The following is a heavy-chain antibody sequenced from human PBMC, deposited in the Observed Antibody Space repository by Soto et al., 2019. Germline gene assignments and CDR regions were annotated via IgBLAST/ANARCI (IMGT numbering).Heavy chain of an antibody. D-gene: IGHD2-2*01. V-gene: IGHV3-23*01. Sequence: VQLLESGGGLVQPGGSLRLSCAASGFTFSSYAMSWVRQAPGKGLEWVSAISGSGGSTYYADSVKGRFTISRDNSKNTLYLQMNSLRAEDTAVYYCAKDFSPAAMGRYYYYYYGMDVWGQGTTVTVSS. CDR2: ISGSGGST. J-gene: IGHJ6*02. CDR3: AKDFSPAAMGRYYYYYYGMDV. CDR1: GFTFSSYA.